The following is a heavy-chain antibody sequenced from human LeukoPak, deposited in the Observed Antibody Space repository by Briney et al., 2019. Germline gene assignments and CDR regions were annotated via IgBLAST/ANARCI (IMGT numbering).Heavy chain of an antibody. CDR2: ISGSGGST. J-gene: IGHJ5*02. D-gene: IGHD3-3*01. CDR3: AKDPYDFWSGYFWRWFDP. V-gene: IGHV3-23*01. CDR1: GFTFSSYA. Sequence: PGGSLRLSCAASGFTFSSYAMSWVRQAPGKGLEWVSAISGSGGSTYYADSVKGRFTTSRDNSKNTLYLQMNSLRAEDTAVYYCAKDPYDFWSGYFWRWFDPWGQGTLVTVSS.